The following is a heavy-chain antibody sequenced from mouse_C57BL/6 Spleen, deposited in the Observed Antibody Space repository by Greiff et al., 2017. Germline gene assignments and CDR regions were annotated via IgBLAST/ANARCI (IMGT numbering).Heavy chain of an antibody. CDR2: IDPSDSYT. CDR1: GYTFTSYW. D-gene: IGHD1-1*01. J-gene: IGHJ2*01. Sequence: QVQLQQPGAELVMPGASVKLSCKASGYTFTSYWMHWVKQRPGQGLEWIGEIDPSDSYTNYNQKFKGKATLTVDKSSSTAYMQLSSLTSEYSAVYYCARGGTTVVSHFYYWGQGTTLTVSS. V-gene: IGHV1-69*01. CDR3: ARGGTTVVSHFYY.